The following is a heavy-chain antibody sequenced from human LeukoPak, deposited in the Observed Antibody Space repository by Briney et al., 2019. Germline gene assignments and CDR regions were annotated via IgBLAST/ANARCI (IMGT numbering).Heavy chain of an antibody. D-gene: IGHD5-18*01. J-gene: IGHJ4*02. CDR2: MYNSGST. Sequence: PSETLSLTCTVSGGSISSYYWSWIRQPPGKGLEWIAYMYNSGSTNNNPSLTSRVTISVDMSRNQFSLKLSSVTAADTAVYYCAGHGSAYSFDYWGQGTLVTVSS. CDR3: AGHGSAYSFDY. V-gene: IGHV4-59*01. CDR1: GGSISSYY.